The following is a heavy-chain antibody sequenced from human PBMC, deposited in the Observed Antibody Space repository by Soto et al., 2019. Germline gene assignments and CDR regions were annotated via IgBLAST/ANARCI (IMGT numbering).Heavy chain of an antibody. CDR2: ITGGSGFT. Sequence: LRLSCAASGFTFSTFAMNWVRQAPGKGLEWVSGITGGSGFTFYADSVKGRFTISRDDSENTLFLQMSSLRAEDTAKYYCAKSGPTNYFDFWGQGTLVTVSS. J-gene: IGHJ4*02. CDR3: AKSGPTNYFDF. CDR1: GFTFSTFA. D-gene: IGHD1-26*01. V-gene: IGHV3-23*01.